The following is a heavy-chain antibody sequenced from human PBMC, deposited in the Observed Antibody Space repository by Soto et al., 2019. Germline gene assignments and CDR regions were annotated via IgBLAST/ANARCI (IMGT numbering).Heavy chain of an antibody. CDR1: GYTFTSYG. CDR2: ISAYNGNT. CDR3: ARPFPGIAVAGTRYYYYGMDV. J-gene: IGHJ6*02. D-gene: IGHD6-19*01. Sequence: GASVKVSCKASGYTFTSYGISWVRQAPGQGLEWMGWISAYNGNTNYAQKLQGRVTMTTDTSTSTAYMELRSLRSDDTAVYYCARPFPGIAVAGTRYYYYGMDVCGQGTTVTVSS. V-gene: IGHV1-18*04.